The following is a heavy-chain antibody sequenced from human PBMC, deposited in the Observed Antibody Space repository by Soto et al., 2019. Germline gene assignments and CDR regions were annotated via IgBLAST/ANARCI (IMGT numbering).Heavy chain of an antibody. Sequence: SETLSLTCTVSGGSISSGDYYWSWIHQPPGKGLEWIGYIYYSGSTYYNPSLKSRVTISVDTSKNQFSLKLSSVTAADTAVYYCASGALSYYYGSGSYYRYWGQGTLVTVSS. CDR1: GGSISSGDYY. CDR2: IYYSGST. D-gene: IGHD3-10*01. CDR3: ASGALSYYYGSGSYYRY. J-gene: IGHJ4*02. V-gene: IGHV4-30-4*01.